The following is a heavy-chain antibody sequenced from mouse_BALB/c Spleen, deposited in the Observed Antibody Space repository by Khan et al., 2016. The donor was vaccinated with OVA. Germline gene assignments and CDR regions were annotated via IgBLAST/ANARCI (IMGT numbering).Heavy chain of an antibody. Sequence: QVQLQQSGAELVKPGDSVKLSCEASGYTFTSYWMHWVKQRPGQGLDWIGYINPSDGRTHYNEQFKNKATLTVDTSSKTAFMQLSSLTSEDSAVYYCARGGYGSLAYWGQGTLVTVSA. D-gene: IGHD2-10*02. CDR1: GYTFTSYW. CDR3: ARGGYGSLAY. V-gene: IGHV1S81*02. J-gene: IGHJ3*01. CDR2: INPSDGRT.